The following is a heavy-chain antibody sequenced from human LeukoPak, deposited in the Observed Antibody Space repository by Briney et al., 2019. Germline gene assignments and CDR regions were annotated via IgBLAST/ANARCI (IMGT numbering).Heavy chain of an antibody. CDR2: IIPIFGTA. D-gene: IGHD6-6*01. CDR3: ARADSSSARRYYYYYMDV. J-gene: IGHJ6*03. Sequence: SVKVSCKASGGTFSSYAISWVRQAPGQGLEWMGGIIPIFGTANYAQKFQGRVTITTDESMSTAYMELSSLRSEDTAVYYCARADSSSARRYYYYYMDVWGKGTTVTVSS. V-gene: IGHV1-69*05. CDR1: GGTFSSYA.